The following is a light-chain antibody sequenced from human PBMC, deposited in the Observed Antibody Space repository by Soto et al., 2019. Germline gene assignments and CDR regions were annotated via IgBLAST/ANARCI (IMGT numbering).Light chain of an antibody. CDR3: QQRGYWPYP. CDR2: AAS. J-gene: IGKJ2*01. Sequence: EIVLTQSPATVSLSPGQRATLSCRASQSVRSYLAWYQQKPGQAPRLLIYAASDRATGVPARFSGSGSGKDFTPTITSLEPEHFAVYYCQQRGYWPYPFGQGSKLEIK. CDR1: QSVRSY. V-gene: IGKV3-11*01.